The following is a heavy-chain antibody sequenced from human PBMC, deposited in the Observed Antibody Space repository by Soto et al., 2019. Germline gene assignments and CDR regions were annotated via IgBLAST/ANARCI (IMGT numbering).Heavy chain of an antibody. CDR1: GFTFSGSA. Sequence: PGGSLRLSCAASGFTFSGSAMHWVLQAPGKGLEWVGRIRSKANNYAAAYAASVKGRFTISRDDSKDTAYLQMNSLKTEDTAVFYCSRHLMDVWCLGTTVT. CDR3: SRHLMDV. J-gene: IGHJ6*01. CDR2: IRSKANNYAA. V-gene: IGHV3-73*01.